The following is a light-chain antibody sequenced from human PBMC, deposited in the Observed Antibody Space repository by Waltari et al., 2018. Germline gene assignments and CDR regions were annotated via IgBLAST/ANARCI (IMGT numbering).Light chain of an antibody. Sequence: IQLTQSPSSLSASVGDTVTITCRASQDISSYLAWYQQKPEKAPKILISAAFTLQSGVPPRFSGSGSGADFTLTISSLQPEDFATYYCQQFKTYPLTFGQGTRLEIE. V-gene: IGKV1-9*01. CDR1: QDISSY. J-gene: IGKJ5*01. CDR2: AAF. CDR3: QQFKTYPLT.